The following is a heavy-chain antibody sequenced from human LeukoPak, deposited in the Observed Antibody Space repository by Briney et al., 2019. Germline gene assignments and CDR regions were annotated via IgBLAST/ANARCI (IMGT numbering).Heavy chain of an antibody. J-gene: IGHJ4*02. CDR1: GGSISGYY. CDR2: ISETGST. CDR3: AGRGGLRDY. V-gene: IGHV4-59*04. Sequence: PSETLSLTCTVSGGSISGYYWGWMRQRPGRGLQWIGFISETGSTDYNPPLERRITMSVDNSRNQVSLRVRYATAADTALYYCAGRGGLRDYWGQGTLVTVSS.